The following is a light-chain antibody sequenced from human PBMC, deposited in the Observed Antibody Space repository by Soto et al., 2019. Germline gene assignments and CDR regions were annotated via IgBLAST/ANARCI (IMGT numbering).Light chain of an antibody. CDR2: EVS. J-gene: IGLJ2*01. CDR3: SSYTSSSTAVV. Sequence: QSALTQPASVSGSPGQSITISWTGTSSDVGGYNYVSWYQQHPGKAPKLMIYEVSNRPSGVSNRFSGSKSGNTASLTISGLQAEDEADYYCSSYTSSSTAVVFGGGTKLTVL. CDR1: SSDVGGYNY. V-gene: IGLV2-14*01.